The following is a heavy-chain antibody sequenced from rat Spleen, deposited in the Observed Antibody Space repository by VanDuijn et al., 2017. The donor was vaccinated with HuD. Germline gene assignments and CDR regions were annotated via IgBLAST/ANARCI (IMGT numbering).Heavy chain of an antibody. V-gene: IGHV2S63*01. Sequence: EVQLVESGGGLVQPGRSLKLSCAASGFTFSNYGMHWVRQPPGKGLEWMGVMWSGGSTAYNSALKSRLSISRDTSKSQVFLKINSLQTEDTAIYYCTRNYGGYGPFDYWGQGVMVTVSS. CDR3: TRNYGGYGPFDY. D-gene: IGHD1-11*01. CDR1: GFTFSNYG. J-gene: IGHJ2*01. CDR2: MWSGGST.